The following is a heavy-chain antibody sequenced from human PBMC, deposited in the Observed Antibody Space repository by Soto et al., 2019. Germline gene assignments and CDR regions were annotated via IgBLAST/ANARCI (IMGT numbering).Heavy chain of an antibody. Sequence: PSETLSLTCAVSGVSIHNSHSFWGWIRQPPGKGLEFIGSMHYSGGANYNPSLKSRVTISLDTSKNQFSLTVNSVTAADTAIYYCGRVVEGATRHTDFDSWGQGTLVTVSS. J-gene: IGHJ5*01. D-gene: IGHD2-15*01. V-gene: IGHV4-39*01. CDR1: GVSIHNSHSF. CDR2: MHYSGGA. CDR3: GRVVEGATRHTDFDS.